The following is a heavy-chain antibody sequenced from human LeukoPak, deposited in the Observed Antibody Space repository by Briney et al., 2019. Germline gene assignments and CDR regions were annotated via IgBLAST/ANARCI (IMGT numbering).Heavy chain of an antibody. CDR3: ASGNGDFWSGYYWAGGFDY. CDR2: ISSSSTTI. Sequence: PGGSLRLSCAASGFTFSSYSMNWVRQAPGKGLEWVSYISSSSTTIYYADSVKGRFTISRDNSKNTLYLQMNSLRAEDTAVYYRASGNGDFWSGYYWAGGFDYWGQGTLVTVSS. J-gene: IGHJ4*02. V-gene: IGHV3-48*01. CDR1: GFTFSSYS. D-gene: IGHD3-3*01.